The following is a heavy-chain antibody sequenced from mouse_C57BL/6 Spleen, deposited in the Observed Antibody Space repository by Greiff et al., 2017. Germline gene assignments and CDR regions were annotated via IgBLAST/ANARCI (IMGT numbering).Heavy chain of an antibody. CDR3: ARAPYYYGSSLWWYFDV. CDR1: GFTFSDYY. Sequence: EVMLVESEGGLVQPGSSMKLSCTASGFTFSDYYMAWVRQVPEKGLEWVANINYDGSSTYYLDSLKSRFIISRDNAKNILYLQMSSLKSEDTATYYCARAPYYYGSSLWWYFDVWGTGTTVTVSS. CDR2: INYDGSST. V-gene: IGHV5-16*01. J-gene: IGHJ1*03. D-gene: IGHD1-1*01.